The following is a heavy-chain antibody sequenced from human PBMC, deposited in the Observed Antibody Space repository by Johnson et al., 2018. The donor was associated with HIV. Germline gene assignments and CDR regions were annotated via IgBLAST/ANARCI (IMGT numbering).Heavy chain of an antibody. CDR2: ISSSGSTI. CDR3: TSTIDMVPTGRSYDAFDI. Sequence: QVQLVESGGGLVKPGGSLRLSCAASGFTFSDYYMSWIRQAPGKGLEWVSYISSSGSTIYYADSVKGRFTISRDNSKSTFFLQMHSLTTEDTAVYYCTSTIDMVPTGRSYDAFDIWGQGTMVTVSS. CDR1: GFTFSDYY. D-gene: IGHD5-12*01. J-gene: IGHJ3*02. V-gene: IGHV3-11*01.